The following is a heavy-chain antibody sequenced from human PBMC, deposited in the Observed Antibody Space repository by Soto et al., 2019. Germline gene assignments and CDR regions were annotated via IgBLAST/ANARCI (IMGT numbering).Heavy chain of an antibody. D-gene: IGHD1-26*01. CDR1: GFTFSSYG. CDR3: AREGGSYGVTTFFDY. J-gene: IGHJ4*02. CDR2: IWYDGSNK. Sequence: GGSLRLSCSASGFTFSSYGMHWVRQAPGKGLEWVAVIWYDGSNKYYADSVKGRFTISRDNSKNTLYLQMNSLRAEDTAVYYCAREGGSYGVTTFFDYWGQGTLVTVS. V-gene: IGHV3-33*01.